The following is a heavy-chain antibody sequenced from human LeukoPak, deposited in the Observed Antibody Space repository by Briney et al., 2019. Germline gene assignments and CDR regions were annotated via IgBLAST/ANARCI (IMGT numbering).Heavy chain of an antibody. Sequence: GGSLRLSCAVSGLTFDDYAMSWVRQAPGRGLEWVSAISKSGGHTYYTPSAKGRFTIYRDNSKNTQYLQMNSLRAEDTAVYYCAKDSGVRTYYYGVDVWGQGTTVTVSS. J-gene: IGHJ6*02. CDR2: ISKSGGHT. D-gene: IGHD3-10*01. CDR3: AKDSGVRTYYYGVDV. CDR1: GLTFDDYA. V-gene: IGHV3-23*01.